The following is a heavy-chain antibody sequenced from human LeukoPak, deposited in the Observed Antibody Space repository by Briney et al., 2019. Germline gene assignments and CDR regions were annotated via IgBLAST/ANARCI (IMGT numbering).Heavy chain of an antibody. J-gene: IGHJ4*02. CDR2: LNPSSGDT. Sequence: ASVKVSCKASGYTFTAHYLHWVRQAPGQGPEWMGRLNPSSGDTNYAQKFQGRVTMTRDTAISTAYMDLSGLRSDDTAVYYCARPVGTMITFGGVETHWGQGTLVTVSS. D-gene: IGHD3-16*01. CDR3: ARPVGTMITFGGVETH. CDR1: GYTFTAHY. V-gene: IGHV1-2*06.